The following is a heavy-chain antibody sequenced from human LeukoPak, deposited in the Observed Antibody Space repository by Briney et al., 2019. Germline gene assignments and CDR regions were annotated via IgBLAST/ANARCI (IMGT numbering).Heavy chain of an antibody. J-gene: IGHJ6*03. CDR3: ARSLVCSGGSCYSRDYYYYYMDV. CDR1: GFTFSSYS. D-gene: IGHD2-15*01. V-gene: IGHV3-21*01. CDR2: ISSSSSYI. Sequence: GGSLRLSCAASGFTFSSYSMNWVRQAPGKGLQWVSSISSSSSYIYYADSVKGRFTISRDNAKNSLYLQMNSLRAEDTAVYYCARSLVCSGGSCYSRDYYYYYMDVWGKGTTVTVSS.